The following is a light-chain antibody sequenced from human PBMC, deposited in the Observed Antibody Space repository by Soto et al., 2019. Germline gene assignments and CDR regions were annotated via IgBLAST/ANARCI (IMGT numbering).Light chain of an antibody. CDR3: QQYHDWPMT. Sequence: EIVMTQSPATLSVSPGXRATLSCRASQSVSSNLAWYQQKPGQAPRLLISGASTRATGIPARFSGSGSGTDFTLTISSLQSEDFAVYYCQQYHDWPMTFGPGTKVDIK. CDR2: GAS. V-gene: IGKV3-15*01. J-gene: IGKJ3*01. CDR1: QSVSSN.